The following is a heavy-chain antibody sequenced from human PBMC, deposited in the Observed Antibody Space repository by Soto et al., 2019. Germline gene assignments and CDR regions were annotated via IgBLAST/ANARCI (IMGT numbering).Heavy chain of an antibody. J-gene: IGHJ4*02. Sequence: SETLSLTCAVYGGSFSGYYWSWIRQPPGKGLEWIGEINHSGSTNYNPSLKSRVTISVDTSKNQFSLKLSSVTAADTAVYYCARSQMGDFWSGYYTFDYWGQGTLVTVSS. CDR2: INHSGST. V-gene: IGHV4-34*01. D-gene: IGHD3-3*01. CDR3: ARSQMGDFWSGYYTFDY. CDR1: GGSFSGYY.